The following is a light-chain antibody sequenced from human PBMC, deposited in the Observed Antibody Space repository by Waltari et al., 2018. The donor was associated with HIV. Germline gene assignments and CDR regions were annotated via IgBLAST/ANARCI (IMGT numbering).Light chain of an antibody. CDR3: QAWDNSAAV. Sequence: SYDLTQPPSVSVSAGQTASITCSGHQLGDISVSWYQQRPGQSPVLVIFEDTKRPSDIPERFSGSNSGNTATLTISGTQAMDEADYFCQAWDNSAAVFGSGTKVTVL. CDR1: QLGDIS. V-gene: IGLV3-1*01. CDR2: EDT. J-gene: IGLJ1*01.